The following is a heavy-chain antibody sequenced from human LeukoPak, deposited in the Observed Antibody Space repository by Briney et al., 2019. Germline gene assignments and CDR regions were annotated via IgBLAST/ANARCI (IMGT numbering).Heavy chain of an antibody. CDR3: ATQRGLSPWERNFDY. V-gene: IGHV3-23*01. J-gene: IGHJ4*02. CDR2: ISGSGGST. Sequence: QPGGSLTLSCAASGFTFSSYAMSWVRQAPGKGREGVSDISGSGGSTYYADSVKGRFTISRDNSKNTLYLQMNSLRAEDTAVYYGATQRGLSPWERNFDYWGQGTLVTVSS. CDR1: GFTFSSYA. D-gene: IGHD1-26*01.